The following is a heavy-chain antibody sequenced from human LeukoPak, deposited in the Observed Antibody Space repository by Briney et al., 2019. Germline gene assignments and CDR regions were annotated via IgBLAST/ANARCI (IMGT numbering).Heavy chain of an antibody. Sequence: SETLSLTCAVSGGSISSSSYYWDWIRQPPGKGLEWIASIYYSGSTYYNPSLKSRVTISVDTSKNQFSLKLSSVTATDTAVYYCARVELLRSLEWSPQGFDPWGQGTLVTVSS. J-gene: IGHJ5*02. CDR3: ARVELLRSLEWSPQGFDP. D-gene: IGHD3-3*01. V-gene: IGHV4-39*07. CDR2: IYYSGST. CDR1: GGSISSSSYY.